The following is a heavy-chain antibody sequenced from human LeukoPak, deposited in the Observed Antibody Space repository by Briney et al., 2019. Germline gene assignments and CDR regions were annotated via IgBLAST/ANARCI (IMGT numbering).Heavy chain of an antibody. CDR2: INTDGSST. J-gene: IGHJ6*03. CDR1: GFTFSSYW. D-gene: IGHD3-3*01. V-gene: IGHV3-74*01. CDR3: ASGADFSYYYYYYMDV. Sequence: GGSLRLSCAASGFTFSSYWMHWVRQAPGKGLVWVSRINTDGSSTSYADSVKGRFTISRDNAKNTLYLQMNSLRAEDTAVYYCASGADFSYYYYYYMDVWGKGTTVTVSS.